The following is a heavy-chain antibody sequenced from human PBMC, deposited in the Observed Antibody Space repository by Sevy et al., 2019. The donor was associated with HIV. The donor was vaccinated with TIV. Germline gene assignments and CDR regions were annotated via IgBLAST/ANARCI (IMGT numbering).Heavy chain of an antibody. CDR3: ARDLPHLLPWELSRGSDY. CDR2: ISHDEILK. J-gene: IGHJ4*02. D-gene: IGHD3-16*01. CDR1: GFTFSSYA. Sequence: GGSLRLPCAASGFTFSSYALHWFRQAPGKGLEWVAVISHDEILKEYADSVKGRFTISRDSSKNTIYLEMNSLRPEDTAVYYCARDLPHLLPWELSRGSDYWGQGTLVTVSS. V-gene: IGHV3-30*04.